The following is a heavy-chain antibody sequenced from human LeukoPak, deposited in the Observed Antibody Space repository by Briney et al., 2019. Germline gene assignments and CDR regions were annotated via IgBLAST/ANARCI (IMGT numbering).Heavy chain of an antibody. Sequence: GGSLRLSCAASGFTFSNYEMNWVRQAPGKGLEWISYICCSGSTIYYVDSVKGRFTISRDNAKNSLFLQMNSLRAEDTAVYYCAREGAPATNRYNWFDPWGQGTLVTVSS. D-gene: IGHD2-15*01. V-gene: IGHV3-48*03. CDR3: AREGAPATNRYNWFDP. CDR1: GFTFSNYE. CDR2: ICCSGSTI. J-gene: IGHJ5*02.